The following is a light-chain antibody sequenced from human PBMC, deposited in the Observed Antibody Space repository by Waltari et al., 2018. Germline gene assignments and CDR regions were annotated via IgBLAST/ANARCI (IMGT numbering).Light chain of an antibody. CDR3: QQYNNWPPLT. CDR1: QSVNTN. V-gene: IGKV3-15*01. J-gene: IGKJ4*01. CDR2: SAS. Sequence: EMVMTQSPASLSVSPGETATLSCRASQSVNTNVAWYQQKRGQAPRLLMYSASTRATGIPARFSGSGSGTEFTLTISSLQSEDFAVYYCQQYNNWPPLTFGGGTKVEIK.